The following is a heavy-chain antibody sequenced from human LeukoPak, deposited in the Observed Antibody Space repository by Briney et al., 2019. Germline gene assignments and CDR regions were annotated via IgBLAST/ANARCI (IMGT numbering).Heavy chain of an antibody. D-gene: IGHD1-26*01. J-gene: IGHJ3*02. CDR1: GFTFSTYW. CDR2: IKQDGSEK. CDR3: ARDDGGSFSTTFDI. Sequence: GGSLRLSCSASGFTFSTYWVSWVRQAPGKGLEWVANIKQDGSEKYYVDSVKGRFTISRDNAKNSLYLQMNSLRAEDTALYYCARDDGGSFSTTFDIWGQGTMVTVSS. V-gene: IGHV3-7*01.